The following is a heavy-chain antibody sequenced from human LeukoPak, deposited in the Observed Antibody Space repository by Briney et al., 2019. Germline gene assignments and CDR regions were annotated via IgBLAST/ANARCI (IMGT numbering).Heavy chain of an antibody. CDR3: AKDQKSSYYYDTSGYKSPPFDQ. CDR1: GFTFNKYA. Sequence: PGGSLRLSCEASGFTFNKYAMNWVRQAPGKGLEWVSTISGSGGATYYADSVKGRFTISRDNSKNTLYLQMKSLRVEDTAVYYCAKDQKSSYYYDTSGYKSPPFDQWGQGTLVTASS. V-gene: IGHV3-23*01. CDR2: ISGSGGAT. J-gene: IGHJ4*02. D-gene: IGHD3-22*01.